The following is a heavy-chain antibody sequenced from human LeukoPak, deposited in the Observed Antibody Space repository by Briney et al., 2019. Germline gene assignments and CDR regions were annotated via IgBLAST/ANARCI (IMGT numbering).Heavy chain of an antibody. CDR2: INPNSGGT. CDR1: GYTFTGYY. J-gene: IGHJ4*02. V-gene: IGHV1-2*02. D-gene: IGHD5-12*01. Sequence: ASVKVSCKASGYTFTGYYMHWARQAPGQGLEWMGWINPNSGGTNYAQKFQGRVTMTRDTSISTAYMELSRLRSDDTAVYYCARERVWGYRNVAFDYWGQGTLVTVSS. CDR3: ARERVWGYRNVAFDY.